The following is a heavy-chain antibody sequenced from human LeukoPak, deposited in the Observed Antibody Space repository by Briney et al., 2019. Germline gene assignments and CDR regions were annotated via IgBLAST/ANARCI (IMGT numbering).Heavy chain of an antibody. CDR2: IIPTFGTA. Sequence: ASVRVSCKASGGTFSSYAISWVRQAPGQGLEWMGGIIPTFGTANYAQKFQGRVTITADKSTSTAYMELSSLRSEDTAVYYCARARNSQGAVAGPDYWGQGTLVTVSS. V-gene: IGHV1-69*06. J-gene: IGHJ4*02. CDR3: ARARNSQGAVAGPDY. CDR1: GGTFSSYA. D-gene: IGHD6-19*01.